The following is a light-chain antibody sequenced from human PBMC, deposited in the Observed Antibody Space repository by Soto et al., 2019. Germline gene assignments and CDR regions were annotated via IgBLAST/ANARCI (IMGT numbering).Light chain of an antibody. V-gene: IGLV2-11*01. J-gene: IGLJ2*01. CDR1: SSDVGGRDY. CDR3: CSYAGSYTYVL. Sequence: QSVLTQPRSVSGSPGQSVTISCAGSSSDVGGRDYVSWYQQHPGKAPQLMIYDVSKRPSGVPDRFSGSKSDNTASLTISGLQAEDEADYYCCSYAGSYTYVLFGGGTKLPVL. CDR2: DVS.